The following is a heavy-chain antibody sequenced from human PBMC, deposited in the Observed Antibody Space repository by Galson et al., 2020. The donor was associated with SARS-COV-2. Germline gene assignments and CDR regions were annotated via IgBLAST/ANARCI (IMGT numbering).Heavy chain of an antibody. J-gene: IGHJ5*02. CDR3: ARESYVWGSYLFDQSSGGLRRWFDP. CDR1: GFIFSTYY. D-gene: IGHD3-16*02. Sequence: GGSLRLSCTASGFIFSTYYMNWVRQAPGKGLEWVASIKEDGSETYYVDSVKGRFIISRDNAKNPLYLQMHSLGVDDTALYYCARESYVWGSYLFDQSSGGLRRWFDPWGQGTPVTVSS. V-gene: IGHV3-7*01. CDR2: IKEDGSET.